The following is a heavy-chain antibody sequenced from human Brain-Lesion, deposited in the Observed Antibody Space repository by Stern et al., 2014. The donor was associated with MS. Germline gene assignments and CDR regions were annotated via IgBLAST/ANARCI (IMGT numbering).Heavy chain of an antibody. CDR2: INPISGGA. V-gene: IGHV1-2*04. Sequence: QVQLVESGAEVKKPGASVKVSCKASGYTFTGYYIHWVRQAPGQGLEWMGWINPISGGANYAQKFQGWVTMTRDTSINTAYMELSRLRSDDTAVYYCATYYYDSTGYNDFWGQGTLVTVSS. J-gene: IGHJ4*02. CDR1: GYTFTGYY. D-gene: IGHD3-22*01. CDR3: ATYYYDSTGYNDF.